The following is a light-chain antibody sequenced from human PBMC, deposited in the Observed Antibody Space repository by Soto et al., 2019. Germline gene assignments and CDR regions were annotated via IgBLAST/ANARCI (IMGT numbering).Light chain of an antibody. CDR2: GAS. V-gene: IGKV3-20*01. Sequence: EIVLTQSPGTLSLSPGERATLSCRASQTVGTNYVAWYQQIRGQTPRLLIYGASNRATGIPDRISGSGSGTDFTLTISRLEPEDFAVDYCQQYASSPLTFGGGTKVEIK. J-gene: IGKJ4*01. CDR3: QQYASSPLT. CDR1: QTVGTNY.